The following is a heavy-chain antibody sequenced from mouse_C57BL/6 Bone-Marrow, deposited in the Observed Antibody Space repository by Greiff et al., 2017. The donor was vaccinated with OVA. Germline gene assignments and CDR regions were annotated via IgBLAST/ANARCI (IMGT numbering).Heavy chain of an antibody. CDR2: IYRDDVK. CDR3: ARRAWSWDGWYFDV. Sequence: QVTLKVSGPGILQSSPTLSLTCSFSGFSLSTSGLGVSWIRPPSGKGLEVLSHIYRDDVKSKNTSMKSRLTISKDTSRNQVILKLTSVDTADTATYYCARRAWSWDGWYFDVWGTGTTVTVSS. D-gene: IGHD4-1*01. CDR1: GFSLSTSGLG. V-gene: IGHV8-12*01. J-gene: IGHJ1*03.